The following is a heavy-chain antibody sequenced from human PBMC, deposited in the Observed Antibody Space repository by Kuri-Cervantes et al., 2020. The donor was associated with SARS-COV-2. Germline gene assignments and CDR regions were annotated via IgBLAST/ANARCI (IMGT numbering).Heavy chain of an antibody. J-gene: IGHJ4*02. D-gene: IGHD3-10*01. CDR2: IKSKTDGGTT. CDR1: GFTLGTAW. CDR3: TTVGFGELLQYYFDY. V-gene: IGHV3-15*01. Sequence: GGSLRPSCAASGFTLGTAWMSWVRQAPGKGLEWVGRIKSKTDGGTTDYAAPVKGRLTISRDDSKNTLYLQMNSLKTEDTAVYYCTTVGFGELLQYYFDYWGQGTLVTVSS.